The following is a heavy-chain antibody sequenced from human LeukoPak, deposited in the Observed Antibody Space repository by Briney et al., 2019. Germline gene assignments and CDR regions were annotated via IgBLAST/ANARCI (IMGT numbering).Heavy chain of an antibody. J-gene: IGHJ6*03. Sequence: GESLKISCKGSGYSFTSYWIGWVRQMPGKGLEWMGIIYPGDSDTRYSPSFQGQVTISANKSISTAYLQWSSLKASDTAMYYCARLGCSSTSCYKEIYYYYYYMDVWGKGTTVTISS. D-gene: IGHD2-2*02. CDR3: ARLGCSSTSCYKEIYYYYYYMDV. V-gene: IGHV5-51*01. CDR1: GYSFTSYW. CDR2: IYPGDSDT.